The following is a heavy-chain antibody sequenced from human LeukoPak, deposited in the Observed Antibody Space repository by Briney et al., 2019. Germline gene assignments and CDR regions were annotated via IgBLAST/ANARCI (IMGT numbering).Heavy chain of an antibody. D-gene: IGHD6-19*01. V-gene: IGHV4-38-2*02. CDR3: ARNIAVAGRGDYMDV. CDR1: RYSISSGYY. CDR2: INHSGST. Sequence: SETLSLTCTVSRYSISSGYYWGWIRQPPGKGLEWIGSINHSGSTYYNPSLKSRVTISVDTSKNQFSLKLSSVTAADTAVYYCARNIAVAGRGDYMDVWGKGTTVTISS. J-gene: IGHJ6*03.